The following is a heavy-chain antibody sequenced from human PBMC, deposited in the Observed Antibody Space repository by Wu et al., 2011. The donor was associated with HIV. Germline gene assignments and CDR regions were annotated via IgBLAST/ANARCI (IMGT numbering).Heavy chain of an antibody. CDR3: ARAGSAWKPFDS. CDR1: FSSEA. D-gene: IGHD6-19*01. Sequence: FSSEAFSWVRQALDKGLSGWEGSSLCLKHQSTQEKFLGRVSIDADESTNTAYLELSSLRSDDTAIFYCARAGSAWKPFDSWGQGTLVTVSP. J-gene: IGHJ4*02. V-gene: IGHV1-69*15. CDR2: SSLCLKH.